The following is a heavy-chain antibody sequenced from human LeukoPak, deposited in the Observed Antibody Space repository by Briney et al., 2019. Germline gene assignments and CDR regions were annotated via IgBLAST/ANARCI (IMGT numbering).Heavy chain of an antibody. CDR2: INPNDGTT. Sequence: ASVKVSCKASGYTLTSNYMHWVRQAPGQGLEWVGVINPNDGTTIYAQRFQGRVTMTGDMSTSTVYMALSSLRSEDTAVYYCARDPRYSIFGDAFDIWGQGTMVTVSS. J-gene: IGHJ3*02. CDR1: GYTLTSNY. CDR3: ARDPRYSIFGDAFDI. V-gene: IGHV1-46*01. D-gene: IGHD3-3*02.